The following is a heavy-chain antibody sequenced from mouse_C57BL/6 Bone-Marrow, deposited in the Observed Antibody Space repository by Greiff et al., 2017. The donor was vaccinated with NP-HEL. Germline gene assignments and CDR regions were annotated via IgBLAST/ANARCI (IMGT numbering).Heavy chain of an antibody. J-gene: IGHJ4*01. CDR3: ASNLSLLWLLGAMDY. CDR2: IYPRSGNT. Sequence: QVQLKESGAELARPGASVKLSCKASGYTFTSYGISWVKQRTGQGLEWIGEIYPRSGNTYYNEKFKGKATLTADKSSSTAYMELRSLTSEDSAVYFCASNLSLLWLLGAMDYWGQGTSVTVSS. D-gene: IGHD2-1*01. V-gene: IGHV1-81*01. CDR1: GYTFTSYG.